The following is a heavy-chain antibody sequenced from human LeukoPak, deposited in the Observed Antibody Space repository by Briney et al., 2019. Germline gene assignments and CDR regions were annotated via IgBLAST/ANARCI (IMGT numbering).Heavy chain of an antibody. V-gene: IGHV4-34*01. D-gene: IGHD3-9*01. Sequence: SETLSLTCAVYGGSFSGYYWSWIRQPPGKGLEWIGEINHSGSTNYNPSLKSRVTISVDTSKNQFSLKLSSVTAADTTVYYCARVFWSPLTGSGMDVWGQGTTVTVSS. CDR1: GGSFSGYY. J-gene: IGHJ6*02. CDR3: ARVFWSPLTGSGMDV. CDR2: INHSGST.